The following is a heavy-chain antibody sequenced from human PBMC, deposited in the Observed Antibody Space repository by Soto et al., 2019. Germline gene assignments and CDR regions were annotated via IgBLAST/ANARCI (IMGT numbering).Heavy chain of an antibody. CDR1: GGSITSYY. D-gene: IGHD3-10*01. CDR2: IYYSGST. Sequence: SETLSLTCSVSGGSITSYYWSCIRQPPGKELEWIGTIYYSGSTKYNPSLKSRVTISIDTSRNQFSLKLNSVTAADTAVYYCARALYGSGVLDVWGQGATVTVSS. V-gene: IGHV4-59*12. J-gene: IGHJ6*02. CDR3: ARALYGSGVLDV.